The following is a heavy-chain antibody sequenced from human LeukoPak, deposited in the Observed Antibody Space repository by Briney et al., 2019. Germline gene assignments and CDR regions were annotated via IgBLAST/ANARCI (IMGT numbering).Heavy chain of an antibody. CDR2: ISNDGSNK. J-gene: IGHJ1*01. D-gene: IGHD4-17*01. CDR1: GVTFSSYG. CDR3: AKYLTGVNYGLGQ. Sequence: PGRCLRLSCAASGVTFSSYGMHWVSQPPGKGLEWVAVISNDGSNKHHADSVKARFNISRHNTKNTLCLQMNSLGAEDTAVDCCAKYLTGVNYGLGQWGQGTLVTVS. V-gene: IGHV3-30*18.